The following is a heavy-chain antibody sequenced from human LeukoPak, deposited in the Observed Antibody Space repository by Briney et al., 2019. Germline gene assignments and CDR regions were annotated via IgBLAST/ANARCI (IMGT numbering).Heavy chain of an antibody. Sequence: PGGSLRLSCAASGFTFDDYAMHWVRQAPGKGLEWVSLISGDGGRTSYADSVKGRFSISRDNSKNSLHLQMNSLRTEDTALYYCARGDYGGDYFDYWGQGTLVTVSS. V-gene: IGHV3-43*02. J-gene: IGHJ4*02. CDR2: ISGDGGRT. CDR3: ARGDYGGDYFDY. D-gene: IGHD4-23*01. CDR1: GFTFDDYA.